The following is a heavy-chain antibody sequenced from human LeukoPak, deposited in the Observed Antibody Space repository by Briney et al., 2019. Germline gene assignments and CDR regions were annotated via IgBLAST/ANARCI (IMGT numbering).Heavy chain of an antibody. V-gene: IGHV1-69*05. CDR1: GGTFSSYA. CDR2: IIPIFGTA. Sequence: ASVKVSCKASGGTFSSYAISWVRRAPGQGLEWVGGIIPIFGTANYAQKFQGRVTITTDESTSTAYMELSSLRSEDTAVYYCARDGGWQAFDIWGQGTMVTVSS. D-gene: IGHD6-19*01. CDR3: ARDGGWQAFDI. J-gene: IGHJ3*02.